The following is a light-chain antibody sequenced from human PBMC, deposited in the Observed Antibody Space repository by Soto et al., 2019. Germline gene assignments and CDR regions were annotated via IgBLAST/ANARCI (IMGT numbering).Light chain of an antibody. CDR2: KAS. CDR3: QQYHTFSRT. V-gene: IGKV1-5*03. J-gene: IGKJ1*01. CDR1: QGISSW. Sequence: DIQMTQSPSTLSASVGDRVTITCRASQGISSWVAWYQQKPGKAPKLLIYKASILESGVPSRFSGSGSGTEFTLTISSLQPDDFATYYCQQYHTFSRTFGQGTKVEIK.